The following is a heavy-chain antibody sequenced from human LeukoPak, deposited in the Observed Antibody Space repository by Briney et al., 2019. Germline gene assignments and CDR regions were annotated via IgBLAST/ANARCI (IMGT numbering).Heavy chain of an antibody. CDR1: GYTFTSYY. J-gene: IGHJ3*02. Sequence: GASVKVSCKASGYTFTSYYMHWVRQAPGQGLEWMGIINPSGGSTSYAQKFQGRVTMTRDTSTSTVYMELSSLRSEDTAVYYCARAPIYCSSTSCPAFDIWGQGTMVTVSS. V-gene: IGHV1-46*01. CDR2: INPSGGST. CDR3: ARAPIYCSSTSCPAFDI. D-gene: IGHD2-2*01.